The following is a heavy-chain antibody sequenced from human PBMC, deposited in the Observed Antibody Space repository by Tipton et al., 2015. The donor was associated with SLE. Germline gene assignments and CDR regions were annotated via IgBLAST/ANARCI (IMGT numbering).Heavy chain of an antibody. D-gene: IGHD4-17*01. Sequence: LRLSCADSGYSISSGYYWGWIRQPPGKGLEWIGSIYHSGSTYYNPSLKSRVTISVDTSKNQFSLKLSSVTAADTAVYYCARQNDYGPHYWGQGTLVTVSS. CDR1: GYSISSGYY. V-gene: IGHV4-38-2*01. CDR2: IYHSGST. J-gene: IGHJ4*02. CDR3: ARQNDYGPHY.